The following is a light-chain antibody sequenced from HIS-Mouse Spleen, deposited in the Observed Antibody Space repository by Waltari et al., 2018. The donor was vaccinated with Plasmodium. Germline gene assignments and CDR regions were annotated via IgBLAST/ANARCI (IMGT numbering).Light chain of an antibody. V-gene: IGKV1-6*01. CDR1: KGIRND. Sequence: AIQMTQSPSSLSASVGDRVTITCRASKGIRNDLGWYQQKPGKAPKLLISAASSLQSGVPSRFIGSGSGTDFTLTISSLQPEDFATYYCLQDYNYPYTFGQGTKLEIK. CDR3: LQDYNYPYT. J-gene: IGKJ2*01. CDR2: AAS.